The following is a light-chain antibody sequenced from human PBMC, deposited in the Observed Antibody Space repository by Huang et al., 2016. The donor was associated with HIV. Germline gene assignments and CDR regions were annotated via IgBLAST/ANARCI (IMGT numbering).Light chain of an antibody. V-gene: IGKV3-11*01. CDR1: PSLGGN. CDR3: QQRSDWPLT. CDR2: DTS. Sequence: EIVLTQSPATLSLSPGESAALFCWASPSLGGNLAWYQQKPGQAPRLLIYDTSNRATGIPARFTGSGSGTDYTLTISSLEPEDFAVYYCQQRSDWPLTFGGGTKVDIK. J-gene: IGKJ4*01.